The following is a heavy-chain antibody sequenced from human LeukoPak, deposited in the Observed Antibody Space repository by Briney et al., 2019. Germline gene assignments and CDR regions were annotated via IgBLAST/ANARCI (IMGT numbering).Heavy chain of an antibody. D-gene: IGHD6-19*01. CDR1: GDSVSSKNGA. CDR2: TYHRSKWYN. V-gene: IGHV6-1*01. CDR3: ARDVGTSGRYTFDY. Sequence: SQTLSVTCAISGDSVSSKNGAWNWIRQSPSRGLEWLGRTYHRSKWYNDYAVSVQGRIAINPDTSKNQFSLQLNSVTPEDTAVYYCARDVGTSGRYTFDYWGQGTLVTVSS. J-gene: IGHJ4*02.